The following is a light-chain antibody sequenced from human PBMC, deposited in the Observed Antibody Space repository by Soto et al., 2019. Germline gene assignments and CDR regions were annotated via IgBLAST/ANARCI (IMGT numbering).Light chain of an antibody. V-gene: IGKV3-20*01. CDR2: GAS. CDR1: RSVSSSY. J-gene: IGKJ2*01. CDR3: QQYCSSPPYT. Sequence: EIVLTQSPGTLSLSPGERATLSCRASRSVSSSYLAWYQQKPRQSPRLLIYGASSSATSIPYSFRGSGSWTDFTLTISRLDPEDFVVDYCQQYCSSPPYTFGQGTKLEIK.